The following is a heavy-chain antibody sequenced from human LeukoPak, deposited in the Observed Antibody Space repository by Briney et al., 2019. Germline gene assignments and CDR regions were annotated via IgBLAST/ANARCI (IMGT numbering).Heavy chain of an antibody. Sequence: GASVKVSCKASGYTFTGYYMHWVRQAPGQGLEWMGWINPNSGGTNYAQKFQGRVTMTRDTSISTAYMELSRLRSDDTAVYYCARSLHAYCGGDCYTPFDFGGQGTLVTVSA. D-gene: IGHD2-21*01. J-gene: IGHJ4*02. CDR3: ARSLHAYCGGDCYTPFDF. CDR1: GYTFTGYY. V-gene: IGHV1-2*02. CDR2: INPNSGGT.